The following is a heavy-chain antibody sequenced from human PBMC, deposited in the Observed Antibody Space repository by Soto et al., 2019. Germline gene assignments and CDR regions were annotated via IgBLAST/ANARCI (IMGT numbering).Heavy chain of an antibody. CDR1: GRTYSSYA. V-gene: IGHV1-69*13. Sequence: SVKVSCKASGRTYSSYAIRWVGQAPGQGLEWMGVIIPIFGTANYAQKFQGRATITADESTSTAYMELSSLRSEDPAVYYCARDPTNSGGWAPESYYNDRYVWGQGSRGTVAS. CDR2: IIPIFGTA. D-gene: IGHD6-19*01. CDR3: ARDPTNSGGWAPESYYNDRYV. J-gene: IGHJ6*02.